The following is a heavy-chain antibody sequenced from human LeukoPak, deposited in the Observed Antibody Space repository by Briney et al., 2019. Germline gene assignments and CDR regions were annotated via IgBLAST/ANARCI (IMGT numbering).Heavy chain of an antibody. V-gene: IGHV3-7*01. Sequence: GGSLRLSCVDSGFTFKSYWMNWVRQAPGKGLEWVANIKQDGSDKYYVDSVMGRFTISRDNAKNSLYLQMNSLRAEDTAVYYCARDAADRPLGYWGQGTLVTVSS. D-gene: IGHD3-16*01. CDR1: GFTFKSYW. J-gene: IGHJ4*02. CDR2: IKQDGSDK. CDR3: ARDAADRPLGY.